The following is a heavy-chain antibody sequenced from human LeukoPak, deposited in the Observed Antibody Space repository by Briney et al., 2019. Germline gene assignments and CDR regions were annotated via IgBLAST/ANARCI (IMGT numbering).Heavy chain of an antibody. CDR3: ARIGSGRNYMDV. CDR1: GFTFSSYE. J-gene: IGHJ6*03. Sequence: GGSLRLSCAASGFTFSSYEMNWVRQAPGKGLEWVSYISSSGSNIYYTDSVKGRFTISRDNAKNSLYLQINSLRAEDTTVYYCARIGSGRNYMDVWGKGTTVTVSS. CDR2: ISSSGSNI. V-gene: IGHV3-48*03. D-gene: IGHD3-10*01.